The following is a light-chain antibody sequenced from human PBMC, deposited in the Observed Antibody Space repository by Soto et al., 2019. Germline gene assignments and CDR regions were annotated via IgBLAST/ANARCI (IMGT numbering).Light chain of an antibody. CDR2: GAS. J-gene: IGKJ1*01. CDR3: QQSYSSPLT. V-gene: IGKV3D-7*01. Sequence: EIVLRQSPGTLSLSPGERATLSCSASQSVSSNYLAWYQQKPGQAPRLLIYGASTMATGSPGRFSGSGSGTDFTLTISSLQPDDFATYSCQQSYSSPLTFAQGTKV. CDR1: QSVSSNY.